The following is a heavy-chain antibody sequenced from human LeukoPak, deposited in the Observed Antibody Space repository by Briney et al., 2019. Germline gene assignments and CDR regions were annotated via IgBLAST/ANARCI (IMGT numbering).Heavy chain of an antibody. D-gene: IGHD3-9*01. V-gene: IGHV3-23*01. CDR1: GFTFSSYA. J-gene: IGHJ4*02. CDR3: AKELRGTMYYDILTGSFDY. Sequence: PGGSLRLSCAASGFTFSSYAMSWVRQAPGKGLEWVSAISGSGGSTYYADSVKGRFTISRDNSKNTLYLQMNSLRAEDTAVYYCAKELRGTMYYDILTGSFDYWGQGTLVTVSS. CDR2: ISGSGGST.